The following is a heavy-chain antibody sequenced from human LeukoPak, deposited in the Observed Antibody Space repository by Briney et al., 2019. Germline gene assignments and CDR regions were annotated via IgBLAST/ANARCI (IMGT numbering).Heavy chain of an antibody. Sequence: ASVKVSCKASGYTFTSYGISWVRQAPGQGLEWMGWISAYNGNTNYAQKLQGRVTMTTDTSTSTAYMELRSLRSDDTAVYYCARSWELRYFDWLPVDYYYYMDVWGKGTTVTISS. CDR2: ISAYNGNT. J-gene: IGHJ6*03. CDR1: GYTFTSYG. D-gene: IGHD3-9*01. V-gene: IGHV1-18*01. CDR3: ARSWELRYFDWLPVDYYYYMDV.